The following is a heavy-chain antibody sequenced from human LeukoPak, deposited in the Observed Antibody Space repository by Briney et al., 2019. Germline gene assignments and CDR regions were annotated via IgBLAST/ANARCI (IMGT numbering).Heavy chain of an antibody. Sequence: PSETLSLTCAVYGGSFSGYYWSWIRQPPGKGLEWIGEINHSGGTNYNPSLKSRVTISVDTSKNQFSLKLSSVTAADTAVYYCARRARRGYFDYWGQGTLVTVSS. CDR1: GGSFSGYY. D-gene: IGHD6-6*01. CDR2: INHSGGT. CDR3: ARRARRGYFDY. V-gene: IGHV4-34*01. J-gene: IGHJ4*02.